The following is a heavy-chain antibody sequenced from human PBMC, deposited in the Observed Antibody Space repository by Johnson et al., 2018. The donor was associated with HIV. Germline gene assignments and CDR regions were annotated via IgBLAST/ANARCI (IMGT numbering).Heavy chain of an antibody. CDR2: ISWDGGST. J-gene: IGHJ3*02. Sequence: VQVVESGGSVERPGGSLRLSCAASGFTFDDYTMHWVRQAPGKGLEWVSLISWDGGSTYYADSVKGRFTISRDNSKNTLYLQMNSLRAEDTAVYYCARDRSPYYGDYKSAFDIWGQGTMVTVSS. CDR3: ARDRSPYYGDYKSAFDI. D-gene: IGHD4-17*01. V-gene: IGHV3-43*01. CDR1: GFTFDDYT.